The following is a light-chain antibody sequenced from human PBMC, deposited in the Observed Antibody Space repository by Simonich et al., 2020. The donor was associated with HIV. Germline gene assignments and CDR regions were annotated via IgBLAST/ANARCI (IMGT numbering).Light chain of an antibody. Sequence: QSALTQPASVSGSPGPSITISCTGTSSDVGDYNYVSWYQQHPGKVPKLMLYNVRNRPSGVSNSVSGSKSGNTASLTISGLQAEDEADYYCCSYAGSSTFRVFGGGTKQTVL. CDR3: CSYAGSSTFRV. J-gene: IGLJ3*02. CDR1: SSDVGDYNY. V-gene: IGLV2-14*03. CDR2: NVR.